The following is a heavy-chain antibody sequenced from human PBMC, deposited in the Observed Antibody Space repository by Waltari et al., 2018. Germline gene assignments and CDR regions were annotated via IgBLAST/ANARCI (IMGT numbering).Heavy chain of an antibody. Sequence: QLQLQESGPGLVKPSETLSLTCTVSGGSISSSSYYWGWIRQPPGKGLEWIGEIYHSGSTNYNPSLKSRVTISVDKSKNQFSRKLSSVTAADTAVYYCATRSHARGVQGVQVGWYFDLWGRGTLVTVSS. J-gene: IGHJ2*01. D-gene: IGHD3-10*01. CDR1: GGSISSSSYY. CDR2: IYHSGST. CDR3: ATRSHARGVQGVQVGWYFDL. V-gene: IGHV4-39*07.